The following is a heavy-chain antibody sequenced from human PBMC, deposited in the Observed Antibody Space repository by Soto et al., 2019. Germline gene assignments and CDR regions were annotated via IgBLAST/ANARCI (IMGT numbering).Heavy chain of an antibody. Sequence: QVQLVQSGAEVKKPGSSVKVSCKASGGTFSSYAISWVRQAPGQGLEWMGGIIPIFGTANYAQKFQGRVTITADESTILAYMDLSSLRSEDTAVYYCARGNGAARPYYYYYGMDVWGQGTTVTVSS. V-gene: IGHV1-69*01. D-gene: IGHD6-6*01. J-gene: IGHJ6*02. CDR2: IIPIFGTA. CDR3: ARGNGAARPYYYYYGMDV. CDR1: GGTFSSYA.